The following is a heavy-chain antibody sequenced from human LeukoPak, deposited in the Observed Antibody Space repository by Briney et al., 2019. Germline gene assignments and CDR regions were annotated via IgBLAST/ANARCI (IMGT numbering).Heavy chain of an antibody. J-gene: IGHJ6*02. CDR3: ARDILGRSNGGSNYFGMEV. CDR2: INVYIGGA. CDR1: GYTFTDYF. Sequence: ASVKVSCKASGYTFTDYFMHWVRQVPGQGLEWMGCINVYIGGAHCAQKFQGRLSVTRDTSINTLNMELNSLRSDDTAVYYCARDILGRSNGGSNYFGMEVWGQGTTVTVSS. D-gene: IGHD2-15*01. V-gene: IGHV1-2*02.